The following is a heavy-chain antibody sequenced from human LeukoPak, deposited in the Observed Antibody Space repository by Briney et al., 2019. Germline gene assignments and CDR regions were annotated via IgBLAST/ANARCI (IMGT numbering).Heavy chain of an antibody. CDR3: AKVRGYSYDNDY. CDR1: GFTFSSYA. CDR2: ISGSGGST. J-gene: IGHJ4*02. Sequence: GGSLRLSCAASGFTFSSYAMSWVRQAPGKGLEWVSAISGSGGSTYYADSVKGRFTISRDNSKNTLYLQMDSLRAEDTAVYYCAKVRGYSYDNDYWGQGTLVTVSS. V-gene: IGHV3-23*01. D-gene: IGHD5-18*01.